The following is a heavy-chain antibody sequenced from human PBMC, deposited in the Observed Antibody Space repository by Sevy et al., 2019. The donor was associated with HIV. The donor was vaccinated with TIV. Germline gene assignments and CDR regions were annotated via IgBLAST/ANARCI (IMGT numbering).Heavy chain of an antibody. J-gene: IGHJ5*02. CDR2: INPNSGGT. V-gene: IGHV1-2*02. CDR3: AIDAGDDWFDP. D-gene: IGHD7-27*01. Sequence: ASVKVSCKASGYTFTGYYMHWVRQAPGQGLEWKGWINPNSGGTNYAQKFQARVTMTRITSISTAYMELSRLRSADTAEYYCAIDAGDDWFDPWGQRPLVTVSS. CDR1: GYTFTGYY.